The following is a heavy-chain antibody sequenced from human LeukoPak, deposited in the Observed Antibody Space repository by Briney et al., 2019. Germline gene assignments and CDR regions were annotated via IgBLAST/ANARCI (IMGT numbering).Heavy chain of an antibody. CDR3: ARDLTTGDYFDY. J-gene: IGHJ4*02. CDR1: GYTLTGYY. D-gene: IGHD3-22*01. CDR2: INPNSGGT. V-gene: IGHV1-2*02. Sequence: ASVKVSCKASGYTLTGYYIHWVRQAPGQGLEWMGWINPNSGGTNYAQKFQGRVTMTRDTSISTAYMELSRLRSDDTAVYYCARDLTTGDYFDYWGQGTLVTVSS.